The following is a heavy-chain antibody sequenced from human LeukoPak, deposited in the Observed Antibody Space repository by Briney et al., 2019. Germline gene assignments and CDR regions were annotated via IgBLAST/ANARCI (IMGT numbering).Heavy chain of an antibody. J-gene: IGHJ4*02. CDR3: ARSYYHFWSDYQYPGDY. CDR1: GYTFTSYA. CDR2: INTNTGNP. Sequence: ASVKVSCKASGYTFTSYAMNWVRQAPGQGLEWMGWINTNTGNPTYAQGFTGRFVFSLDTSVSTAYLQISSLKAEDTAVYYCARSYYHFWSDYQYPGDYWGQGTLVTVYS. D-gene: IGHD3-3*01. V-gene: IGHV7-4-1*02.